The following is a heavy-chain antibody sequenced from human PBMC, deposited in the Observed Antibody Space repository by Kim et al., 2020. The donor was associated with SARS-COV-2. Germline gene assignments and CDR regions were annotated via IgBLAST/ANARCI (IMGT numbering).Heavy chain of an antibody. CDR2: IWYDGSNK. Sequence: GGSLRLSCAASGFTFSSYGMHWVRQAPGKGLEWVAVIWYDGSNKYYADSVKGRFTISRDNSKNTLYLQMNSLRAEDTAVYYCAKDIIYYGSGSSIDYWGQGTLVTVSS. J-gene: IGHJ4*02. V-gene: IGHV3-33*06. D-gene: IGHD3-10*01. CDR3: AKDIIYYGSGSSIDY. CDR1: GFTFSSYG.